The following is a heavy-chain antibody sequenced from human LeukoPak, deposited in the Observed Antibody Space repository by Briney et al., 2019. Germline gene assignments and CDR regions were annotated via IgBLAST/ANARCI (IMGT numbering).Heavy chain of an antibody. CDR2: ISAYNGNT. D-gene: IGHD2-15*01. V-gene: IGHV1-18*01. J-gene: IGHJ4*02. CDR3: ARPKCSGGSCYWSFFY. CDR1: GYTFTSYG. Sequence: ASVKVSCKASGYTFTSYGISWVRQAPGQGLEWMGWISAYNGNTNYAQELQGRVTMTTDTSTSTAYMELRSLRSDDTAVYYCARPKCSGGSCYWSFFYWGQGTLVTVSS.